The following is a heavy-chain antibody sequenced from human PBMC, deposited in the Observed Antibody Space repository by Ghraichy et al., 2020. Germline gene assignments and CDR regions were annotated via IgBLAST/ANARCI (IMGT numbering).Heavy chain of an antibody. D-gene: IGHD6-19*01. Sequence: SETLSLTCAVYGGSFSGYYWSWIRQPPGKGLEWIGEINHSGSTNYNPSLKSRVTISVDTSKNQFSLKLSSVTAADTAVYYCARSGAVAGIVSWYFDLWGRGTLVTVSS. CDR2: INHSGST. CDR3: ARSGAVAGIVSWYFDL. V-gene: IGHV4-34*01. CDR1: GGSFSGYY. J-gene: IGHJ2*01.